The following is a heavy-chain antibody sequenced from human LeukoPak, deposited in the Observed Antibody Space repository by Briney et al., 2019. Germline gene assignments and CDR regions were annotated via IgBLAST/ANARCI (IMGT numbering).Heavy chain of an antibody. D-gene: IGHD4-23*01. CDR1: GFSFDVYD. J-gene: IGHJ4*02. V-gene: IGHV3-9*01. Sequence: GRSLRFSCVASGFSFDVYDMFWVRQVPGKGLEWVSGISWNSGRIGYADSVKGRFTISRDISKNTLYLQMNSLRAEDTAVYYCAKDRGDGGNSLGYFHYWGQGTLVTVSS. CDR3: AKDRGDGGNSLGYFHY. CDR2: ISWNSGRI.